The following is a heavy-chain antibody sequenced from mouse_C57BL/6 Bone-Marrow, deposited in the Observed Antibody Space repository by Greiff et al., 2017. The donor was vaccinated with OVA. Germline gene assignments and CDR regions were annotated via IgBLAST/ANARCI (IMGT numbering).Heavy chain of an antibody. J-gene: IGHJ3*01. CDR1: GFSFNTYA. Sequence: EVKLMESGGGLVQPKGSLKLSCAASGFSFNTYAMNWVRQAPGKGLEWVARIRSKSNNYATYYADSVKDRFTISRDDSESMLYLQMNNLKTEDTAMYYCVRTAQATPFAYWGQGTLVTVSA. D-gene: IGHD3-2*02. V-gene: IGHV10-1*01. CDR3: VRTAQATPFAY. CDR2: IRSKSNNYAT.